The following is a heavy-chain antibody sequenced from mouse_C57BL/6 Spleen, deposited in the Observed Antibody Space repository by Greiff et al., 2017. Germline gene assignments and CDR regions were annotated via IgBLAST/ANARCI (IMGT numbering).Heavy chain of an antibody. CDR2: ISSGSSTI. D-gene: IGHD1-1*01. CDR3: ARFLITTVVATGAMDY. CDR1: GFTFSDYG. Sequence: DVQLVESGGGLVKPGGSLKLSCAASGFTFSDYGMHWVRQAPEKGLEWVAYISSGSSTIYYADTVKGRFTISRDNAKNTLFLQMTSLRSEDTAMYYCARFLITTVVATGAMDYWGQGTSVTVSS. V-gene: IGHV5-17*01. J-gene: IGHJ4*01.